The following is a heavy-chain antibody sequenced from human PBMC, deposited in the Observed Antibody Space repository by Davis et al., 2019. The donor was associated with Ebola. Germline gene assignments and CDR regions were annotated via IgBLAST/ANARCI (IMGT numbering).Heavy chain of an antibody. D-gene: IGHD5-18*01. CDR1: GGSISSYY. CDR2: IYSSGTT. V-gene: IGHV4-59*08. Sequence: MPSETLSLTCTVSGGSISSYYWSWIRQPPGKGLEWIGYIYSSGTTNYNPSLKSRVTISVDTSKNQFSLRLSSVTAADTAVYYCARHLSGTAMVHFDYWGQGTLVTVSS. CDR3: ARHLSGTAMVHFDY. J-gene: IGHJ4*02.